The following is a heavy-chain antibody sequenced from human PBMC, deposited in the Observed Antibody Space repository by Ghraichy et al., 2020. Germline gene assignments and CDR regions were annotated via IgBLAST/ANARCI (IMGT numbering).Heavy chain of an antibody. D-gene: IGHD1-26*01. CDR3: ATTVVGATKDREALGFDY. J-gene: IGHJ4*02. CDR2: IYYSGST. CDR1: GGSISSGGYY. V-gene: IGHV4-31*03. Sequence: SETLSLTCTVSGGSISSGGYYWSWIRQHPGKGLEWIGYIYYSGSTYYNPSLKSRVTISVDTSKNQFSLKLSSVTAADTAVYYCATTVVGATKDREALGFDYWGQGTLVTVSS.